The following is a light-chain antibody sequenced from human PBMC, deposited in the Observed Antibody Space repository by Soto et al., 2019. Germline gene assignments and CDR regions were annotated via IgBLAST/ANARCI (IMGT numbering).Light chain of an antibody. CDR2: GAS. CDR1: QSLSGNY. J-gene: IGKJ5*01. Sequence: EIVLTRSPGTLSLSPGERATLSCRASQSLSGNYLAWYQQKPGQAPRFLIYGASNRATGIPDRFSGGGSGTDFALTISRPEPEDSAVYYCQQYGSSPITFGQGTRLEIK. CDR3: QQYGSSPIT. V-gene: IGKV3-20*01.